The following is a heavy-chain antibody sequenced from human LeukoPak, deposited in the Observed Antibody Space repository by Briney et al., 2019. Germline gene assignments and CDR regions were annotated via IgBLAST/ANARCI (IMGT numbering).Heavy chain of an antibody. CDR1: GYTFTSYG. Sequence: ASVKVSCKASGYTFTSYGISWVRQAPGQGPEWMGWISAYNGNTNYAQKLQGRVTMTTDTSTSTAYMELRSLRSDDTAVYYCARVRGSHCSGGSCYPIYADYWGQGTLVTVSS. J-gene: IGHJ4*02. CDR3: ARVRGSHCSGGSCYPIYADY. CDR2: ISAYNGNT. V-gene: IGHV1-18*01. D-gene: IGHD2-15*01.